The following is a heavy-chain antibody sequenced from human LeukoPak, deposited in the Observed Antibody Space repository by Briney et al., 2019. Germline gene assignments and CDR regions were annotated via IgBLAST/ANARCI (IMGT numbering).Heavy chain of an antibody. CDR3: AMDSSWLPLKFDY. CDR1: GFPVSNKY. CDR2: LYSGGTT. D-gene: IGHD5-24*01. J-gene: IGHJ4*02. V-gene: IGHV3-66*01. Sequence: PGGSLRLSCVVSGFPVSNKYMSWVRQAPGKGLEWVSVLYSGGTTYYADSVKGRFTISRDNSKNTLYLQMNSLRAEDTAVYYCAMDSSWLPLKFDYWGQGTLVTVST.